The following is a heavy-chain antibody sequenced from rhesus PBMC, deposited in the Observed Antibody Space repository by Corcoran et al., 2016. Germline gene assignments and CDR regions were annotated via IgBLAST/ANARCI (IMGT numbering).Heavy chain of an antibody. J-gene: IGHJ5-2*02. CDR3: ARGRIVLVLLTKFSLDV. Sequence: QVQMQESGPGLVKPSENLSLTCAVSGASISSYCGNWIRKPPGKGLERIGEINGNSGSTKYNPSLKSRVSFSKSASKNEFSLKLISVTAADTSVYYCARGRIVLVLLTKFSLDVWGRGFLVTVSS. V-gene: IGHV4-80*01. CDR1: GASISSYC. D-gene: IGHD2-2*01. CDR2: INGNSGST.